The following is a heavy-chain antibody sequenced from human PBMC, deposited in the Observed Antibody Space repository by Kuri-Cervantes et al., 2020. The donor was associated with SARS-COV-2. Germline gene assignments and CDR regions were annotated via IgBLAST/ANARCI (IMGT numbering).Heavy chain of an antibody. CDR2: ISSSGSTI. Sequence: GESLKISCAASGFTFDDYGMSWVRQAPGKGLEWVSYISSSGSTIYYADSVKGRFTISRDNSKNTLYLQMNSLRAEDTAVYYCAREEIALFGVVTSTFDYWGQGTLVTVSS. CDR1: GFTFDDYG. CDR3: AREEIALFGVVTSTFDY. J-gene: IGHJ4*02. D-gene: IGHD3-3*01. V-gene: IGHV3-48*01.